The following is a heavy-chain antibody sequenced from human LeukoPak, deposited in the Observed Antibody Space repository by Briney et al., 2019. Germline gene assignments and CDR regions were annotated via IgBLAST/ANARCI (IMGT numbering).Heavy chain of an antibody. J-gene: IGHJ3*02. CDR1: GGSISSYY. V-gene: IGHV4-59*01. D-gene: IGHD2-15*01. Sequence: SETLSLTCTVSGGSISSYYWSWIRQPPGKGLEWIGYIYYSGSTNYNPSLKSRVTISVDTSKNQFSLKLSSVTAADTAVYYCARDLWPGYCSGGSCYWGAFDIWGQGTMVTVSS. CDR2: IYYSGST. CDR3: ARDLWPGYCSGGSCYWGAFDI.